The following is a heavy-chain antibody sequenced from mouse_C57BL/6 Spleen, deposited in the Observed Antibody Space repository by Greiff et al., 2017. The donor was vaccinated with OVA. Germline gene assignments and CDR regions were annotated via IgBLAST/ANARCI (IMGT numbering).Heavy chain of an antibody. CDR3: ARGGYYGSNDMDY. Sequence: QVQLQQPGAELVRPGSSVKLSCKASGYTFTSYWMHWVKQRPIQGLEWIGNIDPSDSETNYNQKFKDKATLTVDKSSSTAYMQLSSLTSEDSAVYYCARGGYYGSNDMDYWGTGTSVTVSS. CDR2: IDPSDSET. D-gene: IGHD1-1*01. J-gene: IGHJ4*01. CDR1: GYTFTSYW. V-gene: IGHV1-52*01.